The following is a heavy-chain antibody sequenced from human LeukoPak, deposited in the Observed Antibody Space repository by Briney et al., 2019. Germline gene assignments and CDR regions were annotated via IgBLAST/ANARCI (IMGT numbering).Heavy chain of an antibody. V-gene: IGHV6-1*01. J-gene: IGHJ4*02. CDR3: AKSGSWYAATFDY. Sequence: SQTLSLTCAISGDSVSSDSAAWNWIRQSPSRGLEWLGRTYYRSNWYNDYAVSAKSRITINPDTSKNQFSLQLTSVTPEDTAVYYCAKSGSWYAATFDYWGQGTLVTVSS. CDR2: TYYRSNWYN. D-gene: IGHD6-13*01. CDR1: GDSVSSDSAA.